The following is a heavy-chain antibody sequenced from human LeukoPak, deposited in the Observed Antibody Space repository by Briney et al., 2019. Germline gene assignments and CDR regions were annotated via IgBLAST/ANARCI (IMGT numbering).Heavy chain of an antibody. Sequence: PGGSLRLSCAASGFTVSSNYMSWVRQAPGKGLEWVSVIYSGGSTYYADSVKGRFTISRDNSKNTVYLQMNGLRAEDTAVYYCARERVFNWNYWFDYWGQGTLVTVSS. J-gene: IGHJ4*02. CDR1: GFTVSSNY. D-gene: IGHD1-7*01. V-gene: IGHV3-66*01. CDR2: IYSGGST. CDR3: ARERVFNWNYWFDY.